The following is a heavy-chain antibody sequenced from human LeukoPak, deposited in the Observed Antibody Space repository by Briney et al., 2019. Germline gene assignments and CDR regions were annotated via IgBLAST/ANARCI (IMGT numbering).Heavy chain of an antibody. V-gene: IGHV3-23*01. CDR1: GFTFTNYA. D-gene: IGHD6-13*01. CDR3: AKETSRYSSSWADY. J-gene: IGHJ4*02. CDR2: ISGSGGST. Sequence: PGGSLRLSCAASGFTFTNYAMSWVRQAPGEGLEWVSAISGSGGSTYYADSVKGRFTISRDNSKNTLYLQMNSLRAEDTAVYYCAKETSRYSSSWADYWGQGTLVTVSS.